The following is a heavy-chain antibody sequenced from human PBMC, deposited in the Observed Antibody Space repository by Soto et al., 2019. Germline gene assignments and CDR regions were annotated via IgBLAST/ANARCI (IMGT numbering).Heavy chain of an antibody. J-gene: IGHJ5*02. CDR1: GGSISNYY. V-gene: IGHV4-59*01. D-gene: IGHD3-16*01. Sequence: SDTLSLTCNVSGGSISNYYWTWVRQSPEKGLEWIGYMYYNGNINYNPSLKSRVTISIDTSKNQFSLTLKSVTAANTAVYYCASGGNWFDPWGQGVLVTVSS. CDR3: ASGGNWFDP. CDR2: MYYNGNI.